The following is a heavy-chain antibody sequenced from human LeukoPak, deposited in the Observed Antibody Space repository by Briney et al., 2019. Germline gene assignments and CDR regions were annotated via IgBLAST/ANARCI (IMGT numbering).Heavy chain of an antibody. D-gene: IGHD3-10*01. CDR3: ARGPRKGWFGELSYYFES. Sequence: GGSVKVSCKASGGTFSSYAISWVRQAPGQGLEWMGGIIPSFGTINYAQKFQGRVTITADESTSTAYMDLSSLRSEDTAVYYCARGPRKGWFGELSYYFESWGQGTQVTVSS. CDR1: GGTFSSYA. V-gene: IGHV1-69*01. J-gene: IGHJ4*02. CDR2: IIPSFGTI.